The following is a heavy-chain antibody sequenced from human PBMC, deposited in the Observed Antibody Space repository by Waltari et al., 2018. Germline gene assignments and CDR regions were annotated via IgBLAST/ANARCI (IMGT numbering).Heavy chain of an antibody. CDR2: IYRGGST. CDR1: GFTVSSNY. D-gene: IGHD5-18*01. J-gene: IGHJ3*02. Sequence: EVQLVETGGGLIQPGGSLRLSCAASGFTVSSNYMSWVRQAPGKGLEWVSVIYRGGSTYYADSVKGRFTISRDNAKNTLYLQMNSLRAEDTAVYYCARGLQLWATDAFDIWGQGTMVTVSS. CDR3: ARGLQLWATDAFDI. V-gene: IGHV3-53*02.